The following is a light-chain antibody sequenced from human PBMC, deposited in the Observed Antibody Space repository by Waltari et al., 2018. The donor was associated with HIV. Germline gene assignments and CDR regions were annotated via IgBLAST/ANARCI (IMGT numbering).Light chain of an antibody. Sequence: QSAPTQPAPVSGSPGQSITISCTGTSSDVGIYNLVSWYQQYPGKAPKLMIYQVSERPSGVSPRFSGSKSGNTASLTISGLQAEDEADYYCCSYTSSSAYVIFGGGTKLIVL. CDR3: CSYTSSSAYVI. J-gene: IGLJ2*01. CDR2: QVS. CDR1: SSDVGIYNL. V-gene: IGLV2-23*02.